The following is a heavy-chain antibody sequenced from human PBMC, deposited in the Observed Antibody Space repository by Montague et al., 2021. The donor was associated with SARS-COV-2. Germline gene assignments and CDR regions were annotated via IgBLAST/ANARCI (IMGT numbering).Heavy chain of an antibody. Sequence: SETLSLTCTVSGGSTASHYWNWIRQSPGKKPEGIGYVYYKGGTKYNPSLQSRVTISIDTSENQFSLRLNSVTTADTAVYFCARGWAFDPWGQGRLVTVSS. CDR2: VYYKGGT. D-gene: IGHD6-19*01. J-gene: IGHJ3*01. V-gene: IGHV4-59*08. CDR1: GGSTASHY. CDR3: ARGWAFDP.